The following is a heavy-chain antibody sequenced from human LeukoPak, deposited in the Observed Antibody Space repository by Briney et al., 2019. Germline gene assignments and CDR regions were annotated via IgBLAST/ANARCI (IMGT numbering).Heavy chain of an antibody. V-gene: IGHV1-46*01. CDR3: ARRGDGYNLHY. Sequence: ASVKLSCEAPGYTFTNYYMHWVRQAPGQGLEWVGMINPSGDATTYAQKVQGRVTMTRDTSTSTVYMDLGSLRSEDTAVYYCARRGDGYNLHYWGQGTLVTVSS. J-gene: IGHJ4*02. CDR1: GYTFTNYY. CDR2: INPSGDAT. D-gene: IGHD5-24*01.